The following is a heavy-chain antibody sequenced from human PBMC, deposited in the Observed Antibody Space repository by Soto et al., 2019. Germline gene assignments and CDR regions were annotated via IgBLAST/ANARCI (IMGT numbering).Heavy chain of an antibody. CDR1: GFTFTSSA. CDR3: AADLKGTSSVYYYYYGMDV. Sequence: GASVKVSCKASGFTFTSSAMQWVRQARGQRLEWIGWIVVGSGNTNYAQKFQERVTITRDMSTSTAYMELSSLRSEDTAVYYCAADLKGTSSVYYYYYGMDVWGQGTTVTVSS. CDR2: IVVGSGNT. D-gene: IGHD2-15*01. J-gene: IGHJ6*02. V-gene: IGHV1-58*02.